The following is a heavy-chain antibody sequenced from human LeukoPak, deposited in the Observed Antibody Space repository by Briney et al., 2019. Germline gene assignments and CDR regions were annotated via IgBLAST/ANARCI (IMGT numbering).Heavy chain of an antibody. V-gene: IGHV4-39*07. CDR2: IYYSGST. CDR1: GGSISSSSYY. Sequence: SSETLSLTCTVSGGSISSSSYYWAWIRKPRGKGLEWIGNIYYSGSTYYNPSLKSRVTISVDTSKNQFSLKLSSVTAADTAVYYCARERHVVVAATTFDYWGQGTLVTVSS. J-gene: IGHJ4*02. CDR3: ARERHVVVAATTFDY. D-gene: IGHD2-15*01.